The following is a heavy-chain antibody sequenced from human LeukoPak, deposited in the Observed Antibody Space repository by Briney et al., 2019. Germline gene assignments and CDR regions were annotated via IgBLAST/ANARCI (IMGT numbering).Heavy chain of an antibody. D-gene: IGHD5-12*01. V-gene: IGHV4-59*01. CDR2: IYCSGST. Sequence: SETLSLTCTVSGGSISSYYWSWIRQPPGKGLEWIGYIYCSGSTNYNPSLKSRVTISVDTSKNQFSLKLSSVTAADTAVYYCAIYSGYDESFDYWGQGTLVTVSS. CDR3: AIYSGYDESFDY. CDR1: GGSISSYY. J-gene: IGHJ4*02.